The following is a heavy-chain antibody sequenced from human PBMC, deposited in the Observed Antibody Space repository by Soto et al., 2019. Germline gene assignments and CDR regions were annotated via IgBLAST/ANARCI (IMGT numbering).Heavy chain of an antibody. V-gene: IGHV1-3*01. CDR3: ARDLPRFNYYGSGKPLGY. J-gene: IGHJ4*02. Sequence: ASVKVSCKASGYTFTSYAMHWVRQAPGQRLEWMGWINAGNGNTKYSQKFQGRVTITRDTSASTAYMELSSLRSEDTAVYYCARDLPRFNYYGSGKPLGYWGQGTLVTVSS. CDR2: INAGNGNT. D-gene: IGHD3-10*01. CDR1: GYTFTSYA.